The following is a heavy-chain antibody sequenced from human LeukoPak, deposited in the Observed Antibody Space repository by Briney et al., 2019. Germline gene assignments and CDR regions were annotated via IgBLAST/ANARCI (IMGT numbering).Heavy chain of an antibody. CDR3: AREDVNIAVAASGPFDI. CDR2: IITDGSST. CDR1: GFTFSTYW. D-gene: IGHD6-19*01. V-gene: IGHV3-74*01. Sequence: PGGSLRLSCAASGFTFSTYWMHWVRQAPGKGLVWVSRIITDGSSTGYADSVKGRFTISRDNAKNTLYLQMNSLRAEDTAAYYCAREDVNIAVAASGPFDIWGQGTMVTVSS. J-gene: IGHJ3*02.